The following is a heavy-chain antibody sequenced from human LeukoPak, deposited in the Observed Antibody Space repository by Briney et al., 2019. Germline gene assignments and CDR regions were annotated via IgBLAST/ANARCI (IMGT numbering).Heavy chain of an antibody. D-gene: IGHD6-13*01. CDR1: GFTFSSYW. CDR3: ARDPAIPSSSWYNY. Sequence: GGSLRLSCAASGFTFSSYWMSWVRQAPGKGLEWVANIKQDGSEKYYVDSVKGRFTISRDNAKNSLYLQMNSLRAEDTAVYYCARDPAIPSSSWYNYWGQGTLVTVSS. CDR2: IKQDGSEK. J-gene: IGHJ4*02. V-gene: IGHV3-7*01.